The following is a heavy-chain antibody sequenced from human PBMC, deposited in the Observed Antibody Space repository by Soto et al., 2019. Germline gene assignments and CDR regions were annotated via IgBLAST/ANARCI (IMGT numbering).Heavy chain of an antibody. J-gene: IGHJ3*01. CDR1: GYRFTSYW. CDR3: ARASGYCSGGNCYNLAFDF. Sequence: LGASLKISCKGSGYRFTSYWIGWVRQMSGKGLEWMGNIYPGDSDTIYSPSFQDQVTISADKSISTAYLQWSSLKASDTAMYYCARASGYCSGGNCYNLAFDFWGQGTMVTVSS. D-gene: IGHD2-15*01. CDR2: IYPGDSDT. V-gene: IGHV5-51*01.